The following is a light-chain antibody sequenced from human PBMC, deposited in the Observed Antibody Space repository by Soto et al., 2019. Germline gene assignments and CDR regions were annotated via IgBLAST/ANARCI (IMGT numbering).Light chain of an antibody. Sequence: QPVLTQPASVSGSPGQSITISCTGTSSDVGGYNYVSWYQQHPGKAPKLMIYEVSNRPSGVSNRFSGSKSGNTASLTISGLRAEDEADYYCNSYTSSSTRVFGGGTKLTVL. CDR1: SSDVGGYNY. J-gene: IGLJ2*01. V-gene: IGLV2-14*01. CDR2: EVS. CDR3: NSYTSSSTRV.